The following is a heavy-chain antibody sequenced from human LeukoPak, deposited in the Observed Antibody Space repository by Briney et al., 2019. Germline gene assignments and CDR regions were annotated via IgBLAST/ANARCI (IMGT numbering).Heavy chain of an antibody. CDR1: GFTFSNYA. CDR2: LTGSGGNT. Sequence: GGSLRLSCAASGFTFSNYAMSWVRQAPGKGLEWVSGLTGSGGNTYYADSVKGRFTISRDNSKNTLSLQMNSLRAEDAAVYYCVKFRGIQYHNYHMDVWGKGTTVTVSS. CDR3: VKFRGIQYHNYHMDV. V-gene: IGHV3-23*01. D-gene: IGHD3-10*01. J-gene: IGHJ6*03.